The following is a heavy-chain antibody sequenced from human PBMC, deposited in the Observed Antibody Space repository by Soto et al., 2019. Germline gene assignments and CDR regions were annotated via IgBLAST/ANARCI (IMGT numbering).Heavy chain of an antibody. CDR2: ISAYNGDT. V-gene: IGHV1-18*04. CDR1: GYSFASYY. CDR3: ARGEALRFLEWSNYYYYGMDV. Sequence: SVKVSCNACGYSFASYYMNWVRQAAGQGMEWMGWISAYNGDTNYAQKLQGRVTMTTDTSTSTAYMELRSLRSDDTAVYYCARGEALRFLEWSNYYYYGMDVWGQGTTVTVSS. D-gene: IGHD3-3*01. J-gene: IGHJ6*02.